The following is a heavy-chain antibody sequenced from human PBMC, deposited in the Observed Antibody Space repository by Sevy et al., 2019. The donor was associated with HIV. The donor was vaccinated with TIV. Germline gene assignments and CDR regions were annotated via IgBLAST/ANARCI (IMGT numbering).Heavy chain of an antibody. CDR3: VRDKEVGASILDA. CDR2: IKQDGSEA. J-gene: IGHJ5*02. D-gene: IGHD1-26*01. V-gene: IGHV3-7*03. Sequence: GGSLRLSCVASGFNFRNFWMSWVRQAPGKGLECVADIKQDGSEAYYVDSVKGRFTISRGNAKNSLYLQMNSLRDEDTAMYFCVRDKEVGASILDAWGQGTPVTVSS. CDR1: GFNFRNFW.